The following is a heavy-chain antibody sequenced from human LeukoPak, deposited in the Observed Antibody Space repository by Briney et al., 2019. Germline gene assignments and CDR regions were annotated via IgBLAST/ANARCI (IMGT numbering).Heavy chain of an antibody. CDR1: GYTFTSYY. V-gene: IGHV1-46*01. CDR2: INPSGGST. J-gene: IGHJ6*03. CDR3: ARDWTRGRIYYCYMDV. D-gene: IGHD3/OR15-3a*01. Sequence: ASVKVSCKASGYTFTSYYMHWVRQAPGQGLEWMGIINPSGGSTSYAQKFQGRVTMTRDMSTSTVYMELSSLRSEDTAVYYCARDWTRGRIYYCYMDVWGKGTTVTVSS.